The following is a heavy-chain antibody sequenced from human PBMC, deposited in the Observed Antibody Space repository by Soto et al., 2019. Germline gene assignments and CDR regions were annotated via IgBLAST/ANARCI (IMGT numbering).Heavy chain of an antibody. CDR2: ISAYNGNT. CDR1: GYTFTSYG. Sequence: QVQLVQSGAEVKKPGASVKVSCKASGYTFTSYGISWVRQAPGQGLEWMGWISAYNGNTNYAQKRHGRVTMTTDTSTSTAYMELRSLRSDDTAVYYCARDLALFIAAAGPQGDYWGQGTLVTVSS. CDR3: ARDLALFIAAAGPQGDY. D-gene: IGHD6-13*01. V-gene: IGHV1-18*01. J-gene: IGHJ4*02.